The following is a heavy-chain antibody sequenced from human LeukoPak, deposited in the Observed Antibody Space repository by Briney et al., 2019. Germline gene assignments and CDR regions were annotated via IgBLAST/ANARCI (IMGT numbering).Heavy chain of an antibody. V-gene: IGHV1-8*01. Sequence: ASVTVSCKASGYTFTSYDINWVRQATGQGLEWMGWMNPNSGNTGYAQKFQGRVTMTRNTSISTAYMELSSLRSEDTAVYYCARVSGWYRTIDYWGQGTLVTVSS. CDR1: GYTFTSYD. J-gene: IGHJ4*02. CDR3: ARVSGWYRTIDY. CDR2: MNPNSGNT. D-gene: IGHD6-19*01.